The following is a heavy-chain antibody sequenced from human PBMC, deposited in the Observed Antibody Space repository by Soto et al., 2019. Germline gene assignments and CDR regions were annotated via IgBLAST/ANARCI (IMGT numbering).Heavy chain of an antibody. D-gene: IGHD2-21*02. CDR3: AREDDGGDSLDV. V-gene: IGHV4-30-4*08. CDR1: GGSINRDYYH. CDR2: IHHSGSI. Sequence: QVQLQQSGTGLVKPSQTLSLTCTVSGGSINRDYYHWTWIRQYPGKGMEWIGYIHHSGSILYNPSLKSLVSLSVDTSNNQFSLHLCSVTAADTAVYFFAREDDGGDSLDVWGQGTTVSVSS. J-gene: IGHJ6*02.